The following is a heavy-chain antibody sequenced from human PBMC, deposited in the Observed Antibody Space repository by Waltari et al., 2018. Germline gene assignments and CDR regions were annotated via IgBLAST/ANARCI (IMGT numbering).Heavy chain of an antibody. V-gene: IGHV6-1*01. J-gene: IGHJ3*02. Sequence: QVQLQQSGPGLVKPSQTLSLTCAVSGDSLFTTSVAWNWIRQSPSRGLEWLGSTYYRSQWRNDYALSVKGRITVNPDTSKNHFSLQLDSVTPDDTAVYYCARGKFTAFDIWGQGTMVTVSS. CDR1: GDSLFTTSVA. CDR3: ARGKFTAFDI. CDR2: TYYRSQWRN.